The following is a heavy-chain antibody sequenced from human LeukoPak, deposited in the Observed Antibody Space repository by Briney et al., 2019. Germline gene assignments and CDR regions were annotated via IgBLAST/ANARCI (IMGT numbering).Heavy chain of an antibody. CDR2: IWYDGSNK. J-gene: IGHJ4*02. V-gene: IGHV3-33*01. D-gene: IGHD3-22*01. Sequence: GGSLRLSCAASGFTFSSYGMHWVRQAPGKGLEWVAVIWYDGSNKHYADSVKGRFTISRDNSKNTLYLQMNSLRAEDTAVYYCARCLYDSSGYYYFDYWGQGTLVTVSS. CDR1: GFTFSSYG. CDR3: ARCLYDSSGYYYFDY.